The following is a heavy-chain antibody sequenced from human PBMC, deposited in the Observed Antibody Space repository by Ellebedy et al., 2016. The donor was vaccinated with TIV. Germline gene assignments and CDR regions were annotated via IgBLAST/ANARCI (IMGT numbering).Heavy chain of an antibody. D-gene: IGHD4-17*01. CDR2: IRSQAYGGTT. CDR3: TAGASLFDY. V-gene: IGHV3-49*03. Sequence: PGGSLRLSCTASGFTFGDHAMSWFRQAPGKGLEWVGFIRSQAYGGTTEYAASVKGRFTISRDDSKSIAYLQMNSLKTDHTAVYYCTAGASLFDYWGQGSQVTVSS. J-gene: IGHJ4*02. CDR1: GFTFGDHA.